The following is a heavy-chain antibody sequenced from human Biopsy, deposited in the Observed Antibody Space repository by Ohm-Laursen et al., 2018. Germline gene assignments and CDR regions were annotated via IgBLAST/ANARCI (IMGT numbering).Heavy chain of an antibody. D-gene: IGHD2/OR15-2a*01. CDR1: GGSISSDY. CDR2: IYYSGST. V-gene: IGHV4-59*01. Sequence: SETLSLTWTVSGGSISSDYWSWIRQTPGKGLEWIGYIYYSGSTNYNPSLKSRVTISVDTSKNQFSLRLNSVTAADTAVHYCARATNSTGWPYYYFYGMDVWGQGTTVTVSS. CDR3: ARATNSTGWPYYYFYGMDV. J-gene: IGHJ6*02.